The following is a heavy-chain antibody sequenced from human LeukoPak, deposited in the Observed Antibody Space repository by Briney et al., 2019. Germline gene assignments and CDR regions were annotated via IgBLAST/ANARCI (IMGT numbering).Heavy chain of an antibody. J-gene: IGHJ4*02. CDR3: ARDRSAYSGYEGVYFDY. CDR2: IIPILGIA. Sequence: ASVKVSCKASGGTFSSYAISWVRQAPGQGLEWMGRIIPILGIANYAQKFQGRVTITADKSTSTAYMELSSLRSEDTAVYYCARDRSAYSGYEGVYFDYWGQGTLVTVSS. V-gene: IGHV1-69*04. CDR1: GGTFSSYA. D-gene: IGHD5-12*01.